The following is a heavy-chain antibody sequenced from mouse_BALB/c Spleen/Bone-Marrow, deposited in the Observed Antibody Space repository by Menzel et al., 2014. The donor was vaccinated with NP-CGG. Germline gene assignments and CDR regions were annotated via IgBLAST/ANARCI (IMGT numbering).Heavy chain of an antibody. D-gene: IGHD1-3*01. CDR3: AKLTPDYAMDY. CDR2: ISSGGSYT. CDR1: GFTFSNYG. Sequence: EVKVEESGGDLVKPGGSLKLSCAASGFTFSNYGMSWVRQTPDKRLEWVATISSGGSYTYFPDSVKGRITISRDNAKNTLYLQMSSLKSEDAAMYYCAKLTPDYAMDYWGQGTSVTVSS. V-gene: IGHV5-6*02. J-gene: IGHJ4*01.